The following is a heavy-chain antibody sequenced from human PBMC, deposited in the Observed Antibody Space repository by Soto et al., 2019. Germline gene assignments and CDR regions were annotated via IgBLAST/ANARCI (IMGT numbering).Heavy chain of an antibody. CDR1: GYTFTNYG. CDR3: AREGQAPYYYYGMDV. J-gene: IGHJ6*02. CDR2: ISGYNGNT. V-gene: IGHV1-18*01. Sequence: QVQVVQSGDEVKKPGASVKVSCKASGYTFTNYGFSWVRQAPGQGLEWMGWISGYNGNTKYAAKFQGRVTMTTATSTSTAHMELRSLRSDDTAVYYCAREGQAPYYYYGMDVWGQGTAVTVSS.